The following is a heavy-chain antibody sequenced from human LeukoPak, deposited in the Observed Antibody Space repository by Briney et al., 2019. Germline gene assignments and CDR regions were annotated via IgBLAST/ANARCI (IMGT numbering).Heavy chain of an antibody. J-gene: IGHJ1*01. CDR2: VHFSGTT. CDR1: GASISSDNY. Sequence: SETLSLTCTVSGASISSDNYWGWIRQAPGKGLELIGSVHFSGTTYYNPSLKSRVAIALDTSKNQFSLKLRSVTAADTAIYYCAKHGMWLVWLENWGHGTLVTVSS. V-gene: IGHV4-39*01. D-gene: IGHD6-19*01. CDR3: AKHGMWLVWLEN.